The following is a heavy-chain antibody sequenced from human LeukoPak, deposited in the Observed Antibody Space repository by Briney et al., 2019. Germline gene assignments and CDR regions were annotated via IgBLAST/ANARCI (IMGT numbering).Heavy chain of an antibody. J-gene: IGHJ5*02. V-gene: IGHV5-51*01. CDR3: ARQGYGGNLRWWFDP. Sequence: GESLQISCQGSGYSFTSYWIGWVRQMPGKGLEWMGIIYPGDSDTRYNPSFQGQVTILADKSISTAYLQWSSLKASDTAMYYCARQGYGGNLRWWFDPWGQGTLVTVSS. D-gene: IGHD4-23*01. CDR2: IYPGDSDT. CDR1: GYSFTSYW.